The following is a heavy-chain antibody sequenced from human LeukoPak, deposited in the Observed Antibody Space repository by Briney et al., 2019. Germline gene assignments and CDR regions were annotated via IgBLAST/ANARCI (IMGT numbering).Heavy chain of an antibody. V-gene: IGHV1-18*01. Sequence: ASVKVSCKTSGYSCTSYDINWVRQAPGQGLEWMGWISTYNGNTNSAQKFQGRVTMTTDTSTTTAYMELRSLRSDDTAVYYCTRLGSIDAFDIWGQGTMVTVSS. J-gene: IGHJ3*02. CDR3: TRLGSIDAFDI. CDR2: ISTYNGNT. CDR1: GYSCTSYD.